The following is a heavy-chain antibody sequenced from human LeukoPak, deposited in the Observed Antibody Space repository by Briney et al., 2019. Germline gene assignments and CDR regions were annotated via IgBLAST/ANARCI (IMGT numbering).Heavy chain of an antibody. J-gene: IGHJ3*01. D-gene: IGHD2-15*01. V-gene: IGHV3-30*02. Sequence: GGSLTLSCAASGFTFSSYGMHWVRQVPGKGLEWVAFIRYDGGNKYYADSVKGRFTISRDNSKNTLYLQMNSLRAEDTAVYYCAKDRVVSREPAAFDVWGQGTMVTVSS. CDR1: GFTFSSYG. CDR2: IRYDGGNK. CDR3: AKDRVVSREPAAFDV.